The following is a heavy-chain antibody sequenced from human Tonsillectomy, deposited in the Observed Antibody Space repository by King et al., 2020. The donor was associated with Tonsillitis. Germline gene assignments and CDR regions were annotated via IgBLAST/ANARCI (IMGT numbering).Heavy chain of an antibody. Sequence: QLVQSEAEVKKPGESLKISCKGSGYSFMNYWIGWVRQMPGKGLEWVGIFYPGISDTTYSPSFQGRVTFSADESITTAFLQWSSLKASDTAMYYCARPAWGGVQGGHSFAIWGQGTMVTVSS. CDR1: GYSFMNYW. D-gene: IGHD3-16*01. J-gene: IGHJ3*02. CDR2: FYPGISDT. V-gene: IGHV5-51*01. CDR3: ARPAWGGVQGGHSFAI.